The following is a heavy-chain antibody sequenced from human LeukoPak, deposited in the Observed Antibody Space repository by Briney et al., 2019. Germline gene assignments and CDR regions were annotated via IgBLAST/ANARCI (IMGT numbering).Heavy chain of an antibody. Sequence: SETLSLTCTVSGGSISSSSYDWGWIRQPPRKGLEWIGSIYYSGSTYYNPSLKSRVTISVDTSKNQFSLKLSSVTAADTAVYYCARDLQGSDYYLYFDYWGQGTLVTVSS. CDR2: IYYSGST. D-gene: IGHD3-22*01. J-gene: IGHJ4*02. CDR1: GGSISSSSYD. CDR3: ARDLQGSDYYLYFDY. V-gene: IGHV4-39*02.